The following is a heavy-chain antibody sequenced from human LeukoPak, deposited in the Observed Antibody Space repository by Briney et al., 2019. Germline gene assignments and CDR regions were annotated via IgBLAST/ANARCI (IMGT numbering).Heavy chain of an antibody. V-gene: IGHV3-43*02. J-gene: IGHJ4*02. CDR3: AKDIPPNYCGSGSYSDY. D-gene: IGHD3-10*01. CDR2: ISGDGGST. CDR1: GFTFSSYA. Sequence: GGSLRLSCAASGFTFSSYAMSWVRQAPGKGLEWVSLISGDGGSTYYADSVKGRFTISRDNSKNSLYLQMNSLRTEDTALYYCAKDIPPNYCGSGSYSDYWGQGTLVTVSS.